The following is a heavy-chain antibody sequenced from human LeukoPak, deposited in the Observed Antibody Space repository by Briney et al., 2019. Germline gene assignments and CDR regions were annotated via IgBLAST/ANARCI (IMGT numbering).Heavy chain of an antibody. CDR3: AKDRYSRGYFD. D-gene: IGHD3-22*01. CDR1: GFTFSSYA. CDR2: ISGSGGST. J-gene: IGHJ4*02. V-gene: IGHV3-23*01. Sequence: GGSLRLSCAASGFTFSSYAMSWVRQAPGKGLEWVSAISGSGGSTYYADSVKGRFTISRDNSKNTLYLQMSSLRAEDTAIYYCAKDRYSRGYFDWGQGTLVTVSS.